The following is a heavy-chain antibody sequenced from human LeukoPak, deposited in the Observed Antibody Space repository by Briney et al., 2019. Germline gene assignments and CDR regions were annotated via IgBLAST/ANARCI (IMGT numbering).Heavy chain of an antibody. CDR3: ARVAPIVGATDYYYGMDV. Sequence: PSETLSLTCTVSGGSISSSSCYWGWLRQPPGKGLEWIGYIYYSGSTNYNPSLKSRVTISVDTSKNQFSLKLSSVTAADTAVYYCARVAPIVGATDYYYGMDVWGQGTTVTVSS. J-gene: IGHJ6*02. D-gene: IGHD1-26*01. CDR1: GGSISSSSCY. CDR2: IYYSGST. V-gene: IGHV4-61*05.